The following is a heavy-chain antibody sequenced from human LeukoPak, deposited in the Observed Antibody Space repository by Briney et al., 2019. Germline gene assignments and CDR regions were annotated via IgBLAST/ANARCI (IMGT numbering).Heavy chain of an antibody. V-gene: IGHV3-30*02. D-gene: IGHD2-2*02. CDR3: AIRVGCTSTICYRGFDY. CDR1: GFTYSSYG. CDR2: IQYDGNNK. Sequence: QPGGSLRLSCAASGFTYSSYGMHWVRQAPGKGLEWVAFIQYDGNNKYYADSVKGRFTISRDNSKNTLYLQVSSLRAEDTAVYYCAIRVGCTSTICYRGFDYWGQGTLVTVSS. J-gene: IGHJ4*02.